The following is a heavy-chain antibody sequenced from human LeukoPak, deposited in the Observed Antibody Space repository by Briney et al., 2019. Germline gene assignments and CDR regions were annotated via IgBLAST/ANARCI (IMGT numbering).Heavy chain of an antibody. Sequence: ASVKVSCKPSGYTFTGYYIHWVRQAPGQGLGWMGRINPNSGGTNYAQKFQGRVTMTRDTSISTAYMELSRLRSDDTAVYYCARSPVQWLATFDIWGQGTMVTVSS. D-gene: IGHD6-19*01. CDR1: GYTFTGYY. CDR3: ARSPVQWLATFDI. V-gene: IGHV1-2*06. J-gene: IGHJ3*02. CDR2: INPNSGGT.